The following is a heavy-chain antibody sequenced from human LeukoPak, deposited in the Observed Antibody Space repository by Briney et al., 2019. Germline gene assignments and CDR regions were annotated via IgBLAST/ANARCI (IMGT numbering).Heavy chain of an antibody. CDR1: GYIFTGYY. J-gene: IGHJ5*02. D-gene: IGHD2-21*02. V-gene: IGHV1-2*02. CDR3: ARSVTYNWFDP. CDR2: INPKSGAT. Sequence: ASVKVSCKASGYIFTGYYIHWVRLAPGQGLQWMGWINPKSGATNYAQSFQGRVALTTDTSISTAFMELSNLRPDDTAIYFCARSVTYNWFDPWGQGTRVTVSS.